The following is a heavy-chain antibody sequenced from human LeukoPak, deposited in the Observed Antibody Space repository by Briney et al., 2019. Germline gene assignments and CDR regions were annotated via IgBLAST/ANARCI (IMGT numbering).Heavy chain of an antibody. CDR3: TRVFGGYDVSDY. V-gene: IGHV3-7*03. D-gene: IGHD3-3*01. Sequence: GGSLRLSCAASGFSFSSFWMSWVRQAPGKWHKCVANIKKDGTQNYYVDSVEGRFTISRDNAKNSLYLQMDSLRVDDTAVYYCTRVFGGYDVSDYWGQGTLVTVSS. J-gene: IGHJ4*02. CDR2: IKKDGTQN. CDR1: GFSFSSFW.